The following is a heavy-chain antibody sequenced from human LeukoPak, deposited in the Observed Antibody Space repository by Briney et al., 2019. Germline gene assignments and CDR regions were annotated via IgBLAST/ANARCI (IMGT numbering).Heavy chain of an antibody. CDR1: GSTFTSYW. Sequence: PGGSLRLSCAASGSTFTSYWMTWVRQAPGKGLEWVANIKQDGSEKYYADSVKGRFTISRDNAKNSLYLQMNSLRAEDTAVYYCAELGITMIGGVWGKGTTVTISS. J-gene: IGHJ6*04. D-gene: IGHD3-10*02. CDR2: IKQDGSEK. V-gene: IGHV3-7*01. CDR3: AELGITMIGGV.